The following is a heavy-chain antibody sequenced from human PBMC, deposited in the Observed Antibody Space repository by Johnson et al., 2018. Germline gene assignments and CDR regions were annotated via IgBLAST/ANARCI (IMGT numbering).Heavy chain of an antibody. V-gene: IGHV3-11*01. CDR3: ARDVEKDACDI. Sequence: QVQLQESGGGLVKPGGSLRLSCAASGFTFSDYYMSWIRQAPGKGLEWVSYIRSSGNTIYYADSVKGRFTISRDNAKNSLYLQMNSLRAEEPALYYCARDVEKDACDIWGQGTMVTVSS. CDR1: GFTFSDYY. CDR2: IRSSGNTI. J-gene: IGHJ3*02.